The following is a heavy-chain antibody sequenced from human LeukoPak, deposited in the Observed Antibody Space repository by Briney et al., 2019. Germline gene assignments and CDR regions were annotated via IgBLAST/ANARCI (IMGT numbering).Heavy chain of an antibody. CDR1: GYTLTELS. CDR3: AREYGYYYGSGTKKNWFDP. D-gene: IGHD3-10*01. CDR2: INPNSGGT. Sequence: ASVKVSCKVSGYTLTELSMHWVRQAPGQGLEWMGWINPNSGGTNYAQKFQGWVTMTRDTSISTAYMELSRLRSDDTAVYYCAREYGYYYGSGTKKNWFDPWGQGTLVTVSS. V-gene: IGHV1-2*04. J-gene: IGHJ5*02.